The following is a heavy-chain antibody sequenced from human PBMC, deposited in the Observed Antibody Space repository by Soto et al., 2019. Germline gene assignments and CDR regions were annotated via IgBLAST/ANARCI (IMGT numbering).Heavy chain of an antibody. CDR3: ARYGSGSYYDFDY. CDR1: GDSISSSKW. D-gene: IGHD3-10*01. V-gene: IGHV4-4*02. CDR2: IYHSGST. J-gene: IGHJ4*02. Sequence: PSETLSLTCAVSGDSISSSKWWSWVRQPPGKGLEWIGEIYHSGSTNYNPSLKSRVIISVDTSKNQFSLKLSSVTAADTAVYYCARYGSGSYYDFDYWGQGTLVTVSS.